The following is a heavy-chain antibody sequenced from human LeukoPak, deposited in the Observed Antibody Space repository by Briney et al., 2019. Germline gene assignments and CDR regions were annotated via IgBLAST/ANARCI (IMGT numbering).Heavy chain of an antibody. D-gene: IGHD1-7*01. Sequence: GGSLRLSCSASGFTLSDHYMNWIRQAPGKGLEWISYISSRGSAIYYADSVKGRFTISGDNAKNSLYLQMNSLRVEDTAVYYCARDLKLGTSYEFDYWGQGTLVTVSS. CDR2: ISSRGSAI. V-gene: IGHV3-11*04. J-gene: IGHJ4*02. CDR3: ARDLKLGTSYEFDY. CDR1: GFTLSDHY.